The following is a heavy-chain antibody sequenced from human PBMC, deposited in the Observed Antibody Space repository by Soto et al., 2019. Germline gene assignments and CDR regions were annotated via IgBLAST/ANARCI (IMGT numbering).Heavy chain of an antibody. Sequence: QLQLQESGSGLVKPSQTLSLTCAVSGGSISSGGYSWSWIRQPPGKGLECIGYIYHSGSTYYNPSLKSRGXXXVXXSKNQFSLKLSSVTAADTAVYYCARGMTTVTTFDYWGQGTLVTVSS. CDR3: ARGMTTVTTFDY. J-gene: IGHJ4*02. V-gene: IGHV4-30-2*01. CDR2: IYHSGST. CDR1: GGSISSGGYS. D-gene: IGHD4-17*01.